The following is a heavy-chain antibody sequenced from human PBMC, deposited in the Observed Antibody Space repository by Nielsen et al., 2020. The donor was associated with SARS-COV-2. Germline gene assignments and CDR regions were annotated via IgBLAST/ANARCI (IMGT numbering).Heavy chain of an antibody. CDR3: AKDLDAPSLPDYYYYGMDV. D-gene: IGHD1-1*01. Sequence: GESLKISCAASGFTFSSYAMHWVRQAPGKGPEWVAVISYDGSNKYYADSVKGRFTISRDNSKNTLYLQMNSLRAEDTAVYYCAKDLDAPSLPDYYYYGMDVWGQGTTVTVSS. CDR2: ISYDGSNK. J-gene: IGHJ6*02. CDR1: GFTFSSYA. V-gene: IGHV3-30-3*01.